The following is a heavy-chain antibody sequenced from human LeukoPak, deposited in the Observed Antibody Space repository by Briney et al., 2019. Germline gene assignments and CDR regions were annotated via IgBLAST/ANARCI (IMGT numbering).Heavy chain of an antibody. J-gene: IGHJ4*02. D-gene: IGHD6-19*01. V-gene: IGHV4-39*01. CDR2: IYYSGST. CDR1: GGSISSYY. Sequence: SETLSLTCTVSGGSISSYYWSWIRQPPGKGLEWIGSIYYSGSTYYNPSLKSRVTISVDTSKNQFSLKLSSVTAAGTAVYYCARRKWLGNYFDYRGQGTLVTVSS. CDR3: ARRKWLGNYFDY.